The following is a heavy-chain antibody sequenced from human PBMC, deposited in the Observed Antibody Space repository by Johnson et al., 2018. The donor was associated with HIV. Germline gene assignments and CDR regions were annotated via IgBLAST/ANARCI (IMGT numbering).Heavy chain of an antibody. J-gene: IGHJ3*02. V-gene: IGHV3-64*01. CDR1: GFTFSSYV. D-gene: IGHD3-9*01. CDR3: ARDPDWSAFDI. CDR2: ISSNGGKK. Sequence: VQLVESGGGVVQPGRSLRLSCAASGFTFSSYVMHWVRQAPGKGLEYVSDISSNGGKKYYGNSVKGRFTISRDNSKNTLYLQMNSLRAEDTAVYYCARDPDWSAFDIWGQGTMVTVSS.